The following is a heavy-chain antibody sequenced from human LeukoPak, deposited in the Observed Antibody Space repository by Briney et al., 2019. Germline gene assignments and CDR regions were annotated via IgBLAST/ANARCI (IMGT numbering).Heavy chain of an antibody. CDR3: ARAGIYGSGSYSPNWFDP. J-gene: IGHJ5*02. D-gene: IGHD3-10*01. V-gene: IGHV4-30-4*08. Sequence: PSETLSLTCTVSGGSISSGVYYWSWIRQPPGKGLEWIGYIYYSGSAYYNPSLKSRVTISVDTSKNQCSLKLSSVTAADTAVYYCARAGIYGSGSYSPNWFDPWGQGTLVTVSS. CDR1: GGSISSGVYY. CDR2: IYYSGSA.